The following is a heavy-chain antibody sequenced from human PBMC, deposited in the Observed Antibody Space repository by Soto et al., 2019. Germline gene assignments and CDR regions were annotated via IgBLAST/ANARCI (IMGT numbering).Heavy chain of an antibody. J-gene: IGHJ4*02. Sequence: QMQLVQSGPEVKKPGTSVKVSCKASGFTFTSSAVQWVRQARGQRLEWIGWIVVGSGNTNYAQKFKERVTITREMPKSKAYMELSRLGSEDTAVYDCAGDSSYSGYDLFDYWGQGTLVTVS. V-gene: IGHV1-58*01. D-gene: IGHD5-12*01. CDR3: AGDSSYSGYDLFDY. CDR2: IVVGSGNT. CDR1: GFTFTSSA.